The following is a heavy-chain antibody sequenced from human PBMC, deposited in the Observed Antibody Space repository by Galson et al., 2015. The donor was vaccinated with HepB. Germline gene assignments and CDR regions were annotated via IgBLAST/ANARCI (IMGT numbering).Heavy chain of an antibody. CDR2: IYSGGST. D-gene: IGHD1-26*01. J-gene: IGHJ4*02. Sequence: SLRLSCAASGFTFSSYWMSWVRQAPGKGLEWVSVIYSGGSTYYADSVKGRFTISRDNSKNTLYLQMNSLRAEDKAVYYCARGQSGSYLYWGQGTLVTVSS. CDR1: GFTFSSYW. V-gene: IGHV3-66*01. CDR3: ARGQSGSYLY.